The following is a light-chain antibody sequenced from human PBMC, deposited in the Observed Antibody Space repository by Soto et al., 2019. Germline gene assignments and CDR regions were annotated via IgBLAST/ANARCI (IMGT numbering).Light chain of an antibody. CDR3: CSYAGSYTRV. V-gene: IGLV2-11*01. CDR2: DVS. J-gene: IGLJ2*01. Sequence: QSALTQPRSVSGSPGQSVTISCTGTSSDVGGYNYVSWYQQHPGKAPKLMIYDVSKRTSGGPDLFSGSKSGNTASLTISWLQAEDEADYYCCSYAGSYTRVFGGGTQLTVL. CDR1: SSDVGGYNY.